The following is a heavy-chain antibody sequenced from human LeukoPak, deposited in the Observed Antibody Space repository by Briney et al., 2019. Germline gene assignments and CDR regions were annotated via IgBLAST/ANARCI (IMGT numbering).Heavy chain of an antibody. V-gene: IGHV3-15*01. CDR3: TPVLGIVDSSGYPGY. CDR2: IKSKTDSGTT. J-gene: IGHJ4*02. D-gene: IGHD3-22*01. CDR1: GFTFSSYG. Sequence: GRSLRLSCAASGFTFSSYGMHWVRQAPGKGLEWVGRIKSKTDSGTTDYAAPVKGRFTISRDDSKNTLYLQMNSLKTEDTYVYYCTPVLGIVDSSGYPGYWGQGTLVTVSS.